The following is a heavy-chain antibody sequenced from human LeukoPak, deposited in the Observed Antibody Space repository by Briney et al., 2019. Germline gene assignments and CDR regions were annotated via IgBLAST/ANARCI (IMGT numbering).Heavy chain of an antibody. CDR2: ISGSGGST. D-gene: IGHD2-21*02. J-gene: IGHJ3*02. CDR3: AKDSDLETYCGGDCSSI. V-gene: IGHV3-23*01. Sequence: PGGSLRLSSAASGFTFSDYYMSWIRQAPGKGLEWVSAISGSGGSTYYADSVKGRFTISRDNSKNTLYLQMNSLRAEDTAVYYCAKDSDLETYCGGDCSSIWGQGTMVTVSS. CDR1: GFTFSDYY.